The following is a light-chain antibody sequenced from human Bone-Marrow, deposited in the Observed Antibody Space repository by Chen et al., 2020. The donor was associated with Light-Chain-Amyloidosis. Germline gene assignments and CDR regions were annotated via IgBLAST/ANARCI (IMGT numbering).Light chain of an antibody. J-gene: IGLJ2*01. V-gene: IGLV3-25*03. CDR1: DLPTKY. CDR2: WDT. CDR3: QAAESSGTYEVI. Sequence: SYELTQPPSVSVSPGQTARITCSGDDLPTKYAYWYQQKPGQAPVLVIQWDTESPSGISELFSGSSSGTTATLTISGVQAEDEADYHCQAAESSGTYEVIFGGGTKLTVL.